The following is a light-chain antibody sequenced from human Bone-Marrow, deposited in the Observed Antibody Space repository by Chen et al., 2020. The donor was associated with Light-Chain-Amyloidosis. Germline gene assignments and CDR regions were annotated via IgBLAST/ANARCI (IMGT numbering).Light chain of an antibody. V-gene: IGLV6-57*01. CDR3: QSYQGSSQGV. CDR1: RGRIATNY. CDR2: EDD. J-gene: IGLJ3*02. Sequence: NFMLTQPHSVSESPGKTVIISCTRSRGRIATNYVQWYQQRPGSSPPTVIYEDDQRPSGVPDRFSGSIDRSSNSASLTISGLKTEDEADYYCQSYQGSSQGVFGGGTKLTVL.